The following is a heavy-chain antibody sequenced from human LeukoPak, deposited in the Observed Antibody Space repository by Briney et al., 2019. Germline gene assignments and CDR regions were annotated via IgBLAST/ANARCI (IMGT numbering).Heavy chain of an antibody. CDR2: ISSSGSTI. V-gene: IGHV3-48*03. Sequence: PGGSLRLSCAASGFTFSSYEMHWVRQAPGKGLEWVSYISSSGSTIYDADSVKGRFTISRDSAKNSLYLQMNSLRAEDTAVYYCARGPYSSNWYVDYWGQGTLVTVAS. CDR3: ARGPYSSNWYVDY. D-gene: IGHD6-13*01. CDR1: GFTFSSYE. J-gene: IGHJ4*02.